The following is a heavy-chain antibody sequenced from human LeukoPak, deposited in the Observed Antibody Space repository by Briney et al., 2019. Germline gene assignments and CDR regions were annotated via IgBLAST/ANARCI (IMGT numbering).Heavy chain of an antibody. D-gene: IGHD3-10*02. CDR3: AELGITIIGGV. CDR1: GFTFSSYE. Sequence: GGSLRLSCAASGFTFSSYEMNWVRQAPGKGLEWVSYISSSGSTIYYADSVKGRFTISRGNAKNSLYLQMNSLRAEDTAVYYCAELGITIIGGVWGKGTTVTISS. V-gene: IGHV3-48*03. J-gene: IGHJ6*04. CDR2: ISSSGSTI.